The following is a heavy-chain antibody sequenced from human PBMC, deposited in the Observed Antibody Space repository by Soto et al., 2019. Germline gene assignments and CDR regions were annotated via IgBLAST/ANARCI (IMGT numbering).Heavy chain of an antibody. J-gene: IGHJ4*02. V-gene: IGHV4-4*07. D-gene: IGHD5-18*01. CDR2: IYTSGGT. CDR1: GTSVSNYY. CDR3: ARGGIQLSYAFDY. Sequence: SETLSLTCSVSGTSVSNYYWSWIRQPAGKGLEHIGRIYTSGGTSYNPSLKSRVTMSMDTSQTQIYLNLTSVTAADTAVYYCARGGIQLSYAFDYWGPRILVTVSS.